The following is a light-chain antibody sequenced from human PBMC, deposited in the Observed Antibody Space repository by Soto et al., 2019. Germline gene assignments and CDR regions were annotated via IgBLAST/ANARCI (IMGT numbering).Light chain of an antibody. CDR3: QHFGGITVT. CDR1: QSGSSSY. J-gene: IGKJ5*01. V-gene: IGKV3-20*01. CDR2: CAS. Sequence: EIVLTRSPGTLSLSPGEGATLSCSASQSGSSSYIAWYQQRPGQTPSLLIYCASTRANGITDRFSGSGSGTHFTHTISRLEPGDFAVYDCQHFGGITVTFGQGTLLEIK.